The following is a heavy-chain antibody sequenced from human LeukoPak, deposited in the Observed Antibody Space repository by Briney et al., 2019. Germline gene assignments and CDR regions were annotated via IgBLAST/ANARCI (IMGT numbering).Heavy chain of an antibody. D-gene: IGHD5-12*01. CDR2: IHYSGTT. CDR3: ARMGGYSGYATH. V-gene: IGHV4-59*08. CDR1: GGSISTYY. J-gene: IGHJ4*02. Sequence: PSETLSLTCTVSGGSISTYYWSWIRQPPGKRLEWIGYIHYSGTTNYNPSLKNRVTISLDTSKNQFSLNLSSVTAADTAVYYCARMGGYSGYATHWGQGTLVTVSS.